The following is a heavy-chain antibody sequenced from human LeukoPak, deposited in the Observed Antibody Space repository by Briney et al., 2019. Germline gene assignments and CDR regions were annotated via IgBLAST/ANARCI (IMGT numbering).Heavy chain of an antibody. CDR1: GVTFTSYA. V-gene: IGHV3-23*01. CDR3: AKSGGVRFDP. Sequence: GGSLRLSCTASGVTFTSYAMSWVRQAPGKGLEWVSAISGRDGSTYYADSVKGRFTISRDNSKNTLYLQMNSLRAEDTAVYYCAKSGGVRFDPWGQGTLVTVSS. CDR2: ISGRDGST. J-gene: IGHJ5*02. D-gene: IGHD3-16*01.